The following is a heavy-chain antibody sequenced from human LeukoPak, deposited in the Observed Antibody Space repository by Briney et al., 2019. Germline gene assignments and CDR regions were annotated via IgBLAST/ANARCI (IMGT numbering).Heavy chain of an antibody. CDR2: FDPEDGET. Sequence: ASVKVSCKVSGYTLTELSMHWVRQAPGKGLEWMGGFDPEDGETIYAQKFQGRVTITADKSTSTAYMELSSLRSEDTAVYYCARDHGAVAGTFRYWGQGTLVTVSS. V-gene: IGHV1-24*01. CDR1: GYTLTELS. CDR3: ARDHGAVAGTFRY. D-gene: IGHD6-19*01. J-gene: IGHJ4*02.